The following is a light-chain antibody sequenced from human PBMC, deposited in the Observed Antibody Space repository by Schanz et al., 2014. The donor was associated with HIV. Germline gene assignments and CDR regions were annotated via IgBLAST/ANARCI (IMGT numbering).Light chain of an antibody. J-gene: IGLJ1*01. Sequence: QSALTQPASVSGSPGQSITISCTGTSSDVGGYNHVSWYQQHPGKAPKLMIYEVSKRPSGVPDRFSGSKSGNTASLTVSGLQAEDEADYYCISYAGYNAYVFGTGARLTVL. CDR2: EVS. V-gene: IGLV2-8*01. CDR3: ISYAGYNAYV. CDR1: SSDVGGYNH.